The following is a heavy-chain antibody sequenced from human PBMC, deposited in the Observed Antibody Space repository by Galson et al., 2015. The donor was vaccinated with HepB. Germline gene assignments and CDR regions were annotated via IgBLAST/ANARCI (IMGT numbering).Heavy chain of an antibody. Sequence: SAKVSCKGSGGSIRTSAISWVRQAPGQGREWMGGVIPVLVTADYAQKFQGRVTIVADKSSDTVTLEVTSLTTEDTAVYYCARGVQQLVLMPSCGMDVWGQGTTVTVSS. CDR1: GGSIRTSA. CDR2: VIPVLVTA. J-gene: IGHJ6*02. CDR3: ARGVQQLVLMPSCGMDV. V-gene: IGHV1-69*10. D-gene: IGHD6-13*01.